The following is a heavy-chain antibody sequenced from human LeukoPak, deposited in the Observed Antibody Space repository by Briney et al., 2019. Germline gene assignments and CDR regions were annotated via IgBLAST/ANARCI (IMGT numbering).Heavy chain of an antibody. V-gene: IGHV1-2*06. CDR3: ARLGVPVDY. D-gene: IGHD3-10*01. CDR1: GYTFTGYY. Sequence: ASVRVSCKASGYTFTGYYMHWVRQAPGQGLEWMGRINPNSGGTNYAQKFQGRVTMTRDTSTSTVYMELSSLRSEDTAVYYCARLGVPVDYWGQGTLVTVPS. J-gene: IGHJ4*02. CDR2: INPNSGGT.